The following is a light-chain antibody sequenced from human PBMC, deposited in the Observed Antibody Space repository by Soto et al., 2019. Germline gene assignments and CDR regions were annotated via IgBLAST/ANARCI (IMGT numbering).Light chain of an antibody. V-gene: IGKV1-5*01. CDR3: QSYCFYCT. CDR2: GAS. Sequence: EIQMTQARSKLSVSVGARDTITCRASQSISGWLAWYKQKPGRAPKLLIFGASTLESGVPSRFSGSGSGTEFTLTFRILEPDEFGSSYCQSYCFYCTFGQGTKGDIK. CDR1: QSISGW. J-gene: IGKJ1*01.